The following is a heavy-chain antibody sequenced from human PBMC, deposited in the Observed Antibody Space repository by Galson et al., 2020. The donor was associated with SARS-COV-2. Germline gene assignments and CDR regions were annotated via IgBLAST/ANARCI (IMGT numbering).Heavy chain of an antibody. V-gene: IGHV1-18*01. Sequence: ASVKVSCKASGYTFTSYGIIWVRQAPGQGLEWMGWISAYNGNTNYAQKLQGRVTMTTDTSTSTAYMELRSLRSDDTAVYYCARDVPYYYDSSGYYVGAFDIWGQGTMVTVSS. CDR1: GYTFTSYG. J-gene: IGHJ3*02. D-gene: IGHD3-22*01. CDR2: ISAYNGNT. CDR3: ARDVPYYYDSSGYYVGAFDI.